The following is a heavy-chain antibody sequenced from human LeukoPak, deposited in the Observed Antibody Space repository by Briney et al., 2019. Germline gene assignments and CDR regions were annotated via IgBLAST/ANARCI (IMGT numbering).Heavy chain of an antibody. Sequence: GGSLRLSCAASGFTFSNYAVSWVRQAPGKGLEWVSAISGSGGSTYYADSVKGRFTISRDNSKNTLYLQMNSLRAEDTAVYYCAGLWFREFDYWGQGTLVTVSS. J-gene: IGHJ4*02. CDR1: GFTFSNYA. D-gene: IGHD3-10*01. V-gene: IGHV3-23*01. CDR3: AGLWFREFDY. CDR2: ISGSGGST.